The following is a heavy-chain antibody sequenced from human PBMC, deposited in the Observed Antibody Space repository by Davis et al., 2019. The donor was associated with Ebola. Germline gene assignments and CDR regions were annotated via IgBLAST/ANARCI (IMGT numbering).Heavy chain of an antibody. D-gene: IGHD6-13*01. CDR1: GFTFSSYW. J-gene: IGHJ4*02. Sequence: GESLKISCAASGFTFSSYWMSWVRQAPGKGLEWVANIKQDGSEKYYVDSVKGRFTISRDNAKNSLYLQMNSLRAEDTALYYCARGPIARPLDYWGQGTLVTVSS. CDR3: ARGPIARPLDY. V-gene: IGHV3-7*03. CDR2: IKQDGSEK.